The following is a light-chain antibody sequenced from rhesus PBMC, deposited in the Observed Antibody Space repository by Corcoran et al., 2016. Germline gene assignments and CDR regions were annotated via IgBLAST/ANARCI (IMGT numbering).Light chain of an antibody. CDR3: QHGYGTPYS. V-gene: IGKV1-74*01. CDR1: ENVNNY. J-gene: IGKJ2*01. Sequence: DIQMTQSPSSPSTSVGDRVTITCRARENVNNYLNWYQQKPGKAPKLLIYKASTLQRGVPSRFCGSGSWTDYTFTISSLQPADVATYYCQHGYGTPYSFGQGTKVEIK. CDR2: KAS.